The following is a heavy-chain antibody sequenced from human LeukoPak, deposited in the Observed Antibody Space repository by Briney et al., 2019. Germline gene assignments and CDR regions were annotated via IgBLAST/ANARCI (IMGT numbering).Heavy chain of an antibody. CDR3: ARDPLSGKKPNYYYYGMDV. D-gene: IGHD5-12*01. Sequence: GGSLRLSCSASGFTFSSYAMHWVRQAPGKGLEYVSAISSNGGSTYYADSVKGRFTISRDNSKNTLYLQMSSLRAEDTAVYYCARDPLSGKKPNYYYYGMDVWGQGTTVTVSS. CDR2: ISSNGGST. CDR1: GFTFSSYA. V-gene: IGHV3-64D*06. J-gene: IGHJ6*02.